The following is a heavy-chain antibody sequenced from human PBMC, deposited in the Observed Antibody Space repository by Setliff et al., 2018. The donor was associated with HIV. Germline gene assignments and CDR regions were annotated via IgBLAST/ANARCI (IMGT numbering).Heavy chain of an antibody. CDR2: INWNGGST. Sequence: PGGSLRLSCAASGFTFDDYGMSWVRQAPGKGLEWVSGINWNGGSTGYADSVKGRFTISRDNAKNSLYLKMNSLRAEDTALYYCARSLGVRSLRFGELYPDNAFDIWGQGTMVTVSS. D-gene: IGHD3-10*01. CDR3: ARSLGVRSLRFGELYPDNAFDI. J-gene: IGHJ3*02. V-gene: IGHV3-20*04. CDR1: GFTFDDYG.